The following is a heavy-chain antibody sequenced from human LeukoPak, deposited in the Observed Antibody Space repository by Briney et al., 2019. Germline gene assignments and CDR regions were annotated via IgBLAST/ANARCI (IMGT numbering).Heavy chain of an antibody. CDR1: GFTFSSYW. CDR3: AKDRGYYGSGSYYNGVHYHMDV. CDR2: INSDGTNT. V-gene: IGHV3-74*03. Sequence: GGSLRLSCAASGFTFSSYWMQWVRQAPGKGLVWVSRINSDGTNTKYADSVKGRFTISKDNAKNTLYLQMNSLRAEDTAVYYCAKDRGYYGSGSYYNGVHYHMDVWGKGTTVTVSS. D-gene: IGHD3-10*01. J-gene: IGHJ6*03.